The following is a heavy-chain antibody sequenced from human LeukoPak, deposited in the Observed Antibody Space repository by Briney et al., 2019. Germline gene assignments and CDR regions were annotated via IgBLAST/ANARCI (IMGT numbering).Heavy chain of an antibody. CDR1: GFTFSNSW. J-gene: IGHJ4*02. CDR3: ARGSGWIIEY. CDR2: IKQDGSEK. D-gene: IGHD6-25*01. Sequence: PGGSLRLSCADSGFTFSNSWMNWVRQSPGKGLEWVANIKQDGSEKYYVGSVKGRFTISRDNAKNSLYLQMNSLRVEDTAVYYCARGSGWIIEYWGQGTLVTVSS. V-gene: IGHV3-7*01.